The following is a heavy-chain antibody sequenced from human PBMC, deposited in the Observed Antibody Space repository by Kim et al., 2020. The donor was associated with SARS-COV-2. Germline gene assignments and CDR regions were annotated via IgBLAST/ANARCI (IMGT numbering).Heavy chain of an antibody. CDR3: ARDRAISPGYSGYDLAESLGAFDI. D-gene: IGHD5-12*01. CDR2: IIPILGIA. CDR1: GGTFSSYA. J-gene: IGHJ3*02. V-gene: IGHV1-69*04. Sequence: SVKVSCKASGGTFSSYAISWVRQAPGQGLERMGRIIPILGIANYAQKFQGRVTITADKSTSTAYMELSSLRSEDTAVYYCARDRAISPGYSGYDLAESLGAFDIWGQGTMVTVSS.